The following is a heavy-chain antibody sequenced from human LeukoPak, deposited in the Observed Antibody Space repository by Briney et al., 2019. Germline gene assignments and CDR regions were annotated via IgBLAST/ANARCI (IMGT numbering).Heavy chain of an antibody. Sequence: PSETLSLTCTVSGGSISSSSYYWGWIRQPPGKGLEWIGSIYYSGSTYYNPSLKSRVTISVDRSKNQFSLKLSSVTAADTAVYYCARAPTGLYCTNGVCSNFDYWGQGTLVTVSS. CDR2: IYYSGST. J-gene: IGHJ4*02. D-gene: IGHD2-8*01. CDR1: GGSISSSSYY. CDR3: ARAPTGLYCTNGVCSNFDY. V-gene: IGHV4-39*07.